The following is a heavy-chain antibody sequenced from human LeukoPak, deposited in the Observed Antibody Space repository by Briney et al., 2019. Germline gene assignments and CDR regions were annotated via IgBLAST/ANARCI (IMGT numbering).Heavy chain of an antibody. CDR1: GFTVSSNY. Sequence: PGGSLRLSCAASGFTVSSNYMSWVRQAPGKGLEWVSAISGSGGSTYYADSVKGRFTISRDNSKNTLYLQMNSLRAEDTAVYYCGGSAAHYYYMDVWGKGTTVTVSS. J-gene: IGHJ6*03. D-gene: IGHD2-2*01. CDR2: ISGSGGST. V-gene: IGHV3-23*01. CDR3: GGSAAHYYYMDV.